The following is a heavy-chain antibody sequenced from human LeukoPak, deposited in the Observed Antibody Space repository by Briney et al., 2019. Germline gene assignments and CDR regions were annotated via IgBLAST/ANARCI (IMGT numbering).Heavy chain of an antibody. J-gene: IGHJ3*02. D-gene: IGHD1-20*01. CDR3: ARDVTGTTNAFDI. Sequence: SETLSLTCSVSGTSITHYFWSWIRQSAGQRLEWIGRISTHGTTTYNPSLNSRVTMSRDTSGSQVSLKLSSVTAADTAIYSCARDVTGTTNAFDIWGQGRMVTVSS. V-gene: IGHV4-4*07. CDR2: ISTHGTT. CDR1: GTSITHYF.